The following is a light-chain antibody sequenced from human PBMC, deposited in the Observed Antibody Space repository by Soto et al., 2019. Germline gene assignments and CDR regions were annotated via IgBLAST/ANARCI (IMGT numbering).Light chain of an antibody. V-gene: IGLV1-51*01. CDR1: SSNIGNNF. CDR3: GTWDSSLSAYV. Sequence: QSVLTQPRSLSAAPGQKVTISCSGSSSNIGNNFVSWYQQLPGTAPKLLIYDNSEQPSGIPDRFSGSKSGTSATLGNTGLQTGDEADYYCGTWDSSLSAYVFGTGTKSPS. CDR2: DNS. J-gene: IGLJ1*01.